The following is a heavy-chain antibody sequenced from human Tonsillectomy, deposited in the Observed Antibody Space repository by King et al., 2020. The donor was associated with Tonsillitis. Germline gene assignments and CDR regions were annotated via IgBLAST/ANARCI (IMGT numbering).Heavy chain of an antibody. CDR3: VKDDQFGQTGYYYMDV. D-gene: IGHD3-10*01. Sequence: VQLVESGGGVVQPGGSLRLSCATSGFTFDDYAMHWVRQAPGKGLEWVSLISGGVGKTFYTYPVEGRFPYSRGNSNNSLYLQMKSLRTEDTALYYCVKDDQFGQTGYYYMDVWGKGTTVTVSS. CDR2: ISGGVGKT. CDR1: GFTFDDYA. J-gene: IGHJ6*03. V-gene: IGHV3-43*02.